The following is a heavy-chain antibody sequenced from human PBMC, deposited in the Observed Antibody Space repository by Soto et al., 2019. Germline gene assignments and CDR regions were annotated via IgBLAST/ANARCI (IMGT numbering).Heavy chain of an antibody. CDR1: GGSIRSGGNS. J-gene: IGHJ4*02. Sequence: SETLSLTCPVSGGSIRSGGNSWSWIRQHSGKGLEWIGYIYYSGSTYYNPSLQSRLTISLDTSKNQFSLKLSSVTAADTAVYYCARGVLRTFDYWGQGTPVTVSS. CDR3: ARGVLRTFDY. V-gene: IGHV4-31*03. CDR2: IYYSGST.